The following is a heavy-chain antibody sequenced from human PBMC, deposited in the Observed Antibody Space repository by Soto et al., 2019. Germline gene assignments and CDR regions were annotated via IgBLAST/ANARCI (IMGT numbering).Heavy chain of an antibody. CDR2: IYHSGST. D-gene: IGHD3-16*02. CDR3: ARCMITFGGVIVIPPDI. Sequence: PSETLSLTCAVSGACISSAGYSWSRIRQPPGKGLEWIGYIYHSGSTYYNPSLNSRVTISVDRSKNQFSLKLSSVTAADTAVYYCARCMITFGGVIVIPPDIWGQGTIVTVSS. V-gene: IGHV4-30-2*01. J-gene: IGHJ3*02. CDR1: GACISSAGYS.